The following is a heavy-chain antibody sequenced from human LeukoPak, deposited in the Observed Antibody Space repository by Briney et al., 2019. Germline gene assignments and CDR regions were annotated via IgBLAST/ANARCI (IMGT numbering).Heavy chain of an antibody. V-gene: IGHV4-34*01. CDR3: ARKRGRRVGYYYMDV. D-gene: IGHD2-15*01. CDR2: INHSGST. Sequence: SETLSLTCAVYGGSFSGYYWSWIRQPPGKGLEWIGEINHSGSTNYNPSLKSRVTISVDTSKNQFSLKLSSVTAADTAVYYCARKRGRRVGYYYMDVWGKGTTVTVSS. CDR1: GGSFSGYY. J-gene: IGHJ6*03.